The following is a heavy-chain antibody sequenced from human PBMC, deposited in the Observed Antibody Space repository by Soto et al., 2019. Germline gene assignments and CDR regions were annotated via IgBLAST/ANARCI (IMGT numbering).Heavy chain of an antibody. J-gene: IGHJ4*02. CDR1: GGTSSSYT. Sequence: QVQLVQSGAEVEKPGSSVKVSCRASGGTSSSYTISWVRQVPGQGLEWMGRIIPMLGIANYAPQFQDRVTITADKSTNTAYFELSGLRSEDPAIYYCARPPDSSSSVYYIDKCGEGTLVTVSS. D-gene: IGHD6-6*01. CDR2: IIPMLGIA. CDR3: ARPPDSSSSVYYIDK. V-gene: IGHV1-69*02.